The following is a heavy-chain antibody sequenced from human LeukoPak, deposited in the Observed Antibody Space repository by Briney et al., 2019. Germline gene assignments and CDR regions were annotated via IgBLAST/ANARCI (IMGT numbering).Heavy chain of an antibody. CDR2: SRHDEDGK. D-gene: IGHD7-27*01. CDR3: AKGISNWANLDY. CDR1: GFSLSSYG. Sequence: GGSLRLSCAASGFSLSSYGLYWVRQAPGKGLDWVAFSRHDEDGKYYADSVKGRFTISRVNSQNTLYLQMNSLRADDTAVYYCAKGISNWANLDYWGQGTLVTVSS. J-gene: IGHJ4*02. V-gene: IGHV3-30*02.